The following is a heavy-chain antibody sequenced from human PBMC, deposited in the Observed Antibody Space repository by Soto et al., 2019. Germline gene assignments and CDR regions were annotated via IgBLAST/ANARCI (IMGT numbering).Heavy chain of an antibody. Sequence: QVQLVQSGAEAKKPGASVKVSCKASGYTFTSHAMHWVRQAPGQGLEWMGWINAGYGNIKYSEKFQGRVTITWDTSARTAYMELTSLRSEDTAVYYCARDSYVGARTIDYWGQGTLVTVSS. CDR1: GYTFTSHA. D-gene: IGHD5-12*01. V-gene: IGHV1-3*01. J-gene: IGHJ4*02. CDR3: ARDSYVGARTIDY. CDR2: INAGYGNI.